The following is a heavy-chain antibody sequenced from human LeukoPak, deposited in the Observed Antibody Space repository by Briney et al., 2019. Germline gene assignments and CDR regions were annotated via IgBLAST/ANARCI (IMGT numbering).Heavy chain of an antibody. Sequence: GGSLRLSCAASGFTVSSNYMNWVRQAPGKGLEWVSIIDSGGSTYYADSVKGRFTISRDNSKNTLYLQMNSLRAEDTAVYYCARDLSVATPYGMGVWGQGTTVTVSS. CDR3: ARDLSVATPYGMGV. J-gene: IGHJ6*02. V-gene: IGHV3-53*01. CDR2: IDSGGST. CDR1: GFTVSSNY. D-gene: IGHD5-12*01.